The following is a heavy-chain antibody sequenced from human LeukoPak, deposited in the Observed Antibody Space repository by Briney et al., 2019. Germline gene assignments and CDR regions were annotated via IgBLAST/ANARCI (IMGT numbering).Heavy chain of an antibody. CDR3: AKDRPNFYESTGSYYKMKGDF. J-gene: IGHJ1*01. V-gene: IGHV3-23*01. CDR2: ITSSGRTP. CDR1: GFTFNTHA. Sequence: PGGSLRLSCEASGFTFNTHAMSWVRQGPGKGLECVASITSSGRTPYYVDSVKGRFTISRDNSKNTLYLQMNNLRGEDTAVYYCAKDRPNFYESTGSYYKMKGDFWGQGSLVTVSS. D-gene: IGHD3-10*01.